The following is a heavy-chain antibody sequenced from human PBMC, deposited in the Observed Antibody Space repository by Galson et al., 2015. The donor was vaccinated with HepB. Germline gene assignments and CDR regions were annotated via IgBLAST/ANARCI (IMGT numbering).Heavy chain of an antibody. CDR1: GYTFTGYY. V-gene: IGHV1-2*02. J-gene: IGHJ3*02. CDR2: INPNSGGT. D-gene: IGHD3-10*01. Sequence: SVKVSCKASGYTFTGYYMHWVRQAPGQGLEWMGWINPNSGGTNYAQKFQGRVTMTRDTSISTAYMELSRLRSDDTAVFYCARPLWFGELYAFDNWGQGTMVTVSS. CDR3: ARPLWFGELYAFDN.